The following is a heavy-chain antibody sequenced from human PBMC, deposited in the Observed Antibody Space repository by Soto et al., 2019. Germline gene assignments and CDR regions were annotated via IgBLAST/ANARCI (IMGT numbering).Heavy chain of an antibody. CDR3: ARGREYGDYRPGAFDI. Sequence: QVQLQESGPGLVKPSQTLSLTCTVSGGSISSDDYYWSWIRQPPGKGLECTGYIYYSGSTYYNPSLKSRVTTPVDTSKNQSSLKLSSVTAADTAVYYCARGREYGDYRPGAFDIWGQGTMVTVSS. CDR1: GGSISSDDYY. J-gene: IGHJ3*02. V-gene: IGHV4-30-4*01. D-gene: IGHD4-17*01. CDR2: IYYSGST.